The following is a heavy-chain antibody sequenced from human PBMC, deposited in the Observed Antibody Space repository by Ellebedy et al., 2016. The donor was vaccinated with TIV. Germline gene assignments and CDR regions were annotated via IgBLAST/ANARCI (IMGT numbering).Heavy chain of an antibody. CDR3: ARVRRQTYDAFDI. CDR2: ITASGMTT. CDR1: GFTFSNFA. V-gene: IGHV3-23*01. J-gene: IGHJ3*02. Sequence: GESLKISCAASGFTFSNFALGWVRRAPGEGLEWVSLITASGMTTYYADSLKGRFTISRDNSNNALHLQMNSLRAEDTAVYYCARVRRQTYDAFDIWGHGTMVTVSS.